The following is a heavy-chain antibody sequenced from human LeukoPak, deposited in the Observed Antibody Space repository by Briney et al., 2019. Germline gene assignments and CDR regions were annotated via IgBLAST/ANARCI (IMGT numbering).Heavy chain of an antibody. J-gene: IGHJ3*01. V-gene: IGHV3-23*01. CDR3: ARGESSAFDV. CDR2: ISRAGDRT. Sequence: PGGSLRLSCVGSGFIFSSYDMGGVRQAPGKGLEWVSSISRAGDRTDYEDSVKGRFTIPRDNSRNTMYLQMNSLRAEDTAVYYCARGESSAFDVWGQGTMVTVSS. CDR1: GFIFSSYD.